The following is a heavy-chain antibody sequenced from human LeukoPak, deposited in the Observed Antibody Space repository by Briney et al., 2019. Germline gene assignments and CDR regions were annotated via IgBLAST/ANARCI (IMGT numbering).Heavy chain of an antibody. V-gene: IGHV4-59*01. D-gene: IGHD2-2*01. Sequence: SETLSLTCTVSGGSISSYYWSWIRQPPGKGLEWIGYIYYSGSTNYNPSLKSRVTISVDTSKSQFSLKLSSVTAADTAVYYCARVQYCSGTSCYFLDYWGQGTLVTVSS. CDR3: ARVQYCSGTSCYFLDY. CDR2: IYYSGST. J-gene: IGHJ4*02. CDR1: GGSISSYY.